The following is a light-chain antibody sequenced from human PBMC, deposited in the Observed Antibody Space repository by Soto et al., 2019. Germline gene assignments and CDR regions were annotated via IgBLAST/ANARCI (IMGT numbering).Light chain of an antibody. V-gene: IGLV1-40*01. CDR2: GNN. CDR3: QSYDSILRRV. Sequence: QSVLTQPPSVSGAPGQRVTISCTGSSSNIGAGYDVYWYQQLPGTAPKLLIYGNNNRPSGVPDRFSGPKSGTSASLAITGLQAEDEADYYCQSYDSILRRVVGGGTKLTVL. J-gene: IGLJ2*01. CDR1: SSNIGAGYD.